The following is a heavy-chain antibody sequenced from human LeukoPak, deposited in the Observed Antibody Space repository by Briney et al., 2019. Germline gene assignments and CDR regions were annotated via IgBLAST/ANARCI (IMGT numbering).Heavy chain of an antibody. Sequence: SVKVSCKASGYTFTSYGISWVRQAPGQGLEWMGRIIPILGIANYAQKFQGRVTITADKSTSTAYMELSSLRSEDTAVYYCASSQSGGSSSRGAFDIWGQGTMVTVSS. D-gene: IGHD1-26*01. J-gene: IGHJ3*02. V-gene: IGHV1-69*04. CDR2: IIPILGIA. CDR1: GYTFTSYG. CDR3: ASSQSGGSSSRGAFDI.